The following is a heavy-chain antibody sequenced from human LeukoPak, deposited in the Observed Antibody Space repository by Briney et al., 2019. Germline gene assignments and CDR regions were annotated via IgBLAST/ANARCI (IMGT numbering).Heavy chain of an antibody. CDR2: ISGSGGST. Sequence: GGSLRLSCTASGFTFGNYAMSWVRQAPGKGLEWVSAISGSGGSTYYADSVKGRFTISRDNSKNTLNVQMNSLRAEDTAVYYCAAPGVPAATYYFDYWGQGTLVTVSS. J-gene: IGHJ4*02. CDR3: AAPGVPAATYYFDY. CDR1: GFTFGNYA. V-gene: IGHV3-23*01. D-gene: IGHD2-2*01.